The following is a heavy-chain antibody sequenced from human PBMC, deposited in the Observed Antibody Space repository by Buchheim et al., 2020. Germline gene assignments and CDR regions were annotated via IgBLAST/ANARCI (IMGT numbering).Heavy chain of an antibody. V-gene: IGHV4-34*01. CDR2: INHSGST. D-gene: IGHD1-14*01. Sequence: QVQLQQWGAGLLKPSETLSLTCAVYGGSFSGYYWSWIRQPPGKGLEWIGEINHSGSTNYNPSLKSRVTISVDTSKNQFSLKLSSVTAADTAAYYCARGPEWHSFGYFDYWGQGTL. CDR1: GGSFSGYY. J-gene: IGHJ4*02. CDR3: ARGPEWHSFGYFDY.